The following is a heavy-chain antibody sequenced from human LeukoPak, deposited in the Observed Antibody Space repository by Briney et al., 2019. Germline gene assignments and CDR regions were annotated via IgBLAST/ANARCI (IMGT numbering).Heavy chain of an antibody. J-gene: IGHJ4*02. CDR3: AREGPSVTPYY. CDR1: GFKFSSNW. CDR2: IKQDGSEQ. D-gene: IGHD4-17*01. V-gene: IGHV3-7*01. Sequence: GGSLRLSCAASGFKFSSNWMSWVRQAPGKGLEWVANIKQDGSEQHYVDSVKGRFTISRDNAKNSLYLQMNSLRAEDTAVYYCAREGPSVTPYYWGQGTLVTVSP.